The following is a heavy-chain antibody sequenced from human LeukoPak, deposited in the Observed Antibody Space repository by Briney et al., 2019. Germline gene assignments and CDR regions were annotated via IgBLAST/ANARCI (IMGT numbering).Heavy chain of an antibody. D-gene: IGHD3-3*01. V-gene: IGHV4-38-2*02. CDR1: GYSISSGYY. CDR3: ARGRTMGITIFGVVIIGWFDP. Sequence: SETLSLTCTVSGYSISSGYYWGWIRQPPGKGLEWIGSIYHSGSTYYNPSLESRVTISVDTSKNQFSLKLSSVTAADTAVYYCARGRTMGITIFGVVIIGWFDPWGQGTLVTVSS. J-gene: IGHJ5*02. CDR2: IYHSGST.